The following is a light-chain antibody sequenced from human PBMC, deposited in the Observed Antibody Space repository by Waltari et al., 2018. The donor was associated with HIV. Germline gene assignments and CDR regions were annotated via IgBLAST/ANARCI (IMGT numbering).Light chain of an antibody. V-gene: IGKV3-20*01. CDR3: QQYGSSPIT. CDR2: VAS. Sequence: DIALTQSPGTLSLSSGERATPSCRASQSVSSTHLAWYQQKPGQAPRLLIYVASRRATGIPDRFSGSGSGTDFTLTISRLEPEDFAVYYCQQYGSSPITFGQGTRLEIK. CDR1: QSVSSTH. J-gene: IGKJ5*01.